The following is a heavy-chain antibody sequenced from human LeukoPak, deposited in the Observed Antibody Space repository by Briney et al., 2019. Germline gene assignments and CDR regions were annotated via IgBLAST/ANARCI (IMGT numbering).Heavy chain of an antibody. V-gene: IGHV1-46*01. D-gene: IGHD2-2*02. Sequence: ASVKVSCKASGYTFTDYFMHWVRQVPGQGLEWMGIINPSGGTTSYAQKFQGRVTMTRDTSTSTVYMELSSLRSEDTAVYHCGRDLSSTSCYMHCFDPWGQGTLVTVSS. CDR3: GRDLSSTSCYMHCFDP. J-gene: IGHJ5*02. CDR2: INPSGGTT. CDR1: GYTFTDYF.